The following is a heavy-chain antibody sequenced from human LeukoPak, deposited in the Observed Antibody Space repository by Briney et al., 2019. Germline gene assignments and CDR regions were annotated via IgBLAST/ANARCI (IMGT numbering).Heavy chain of an antibody. CDR3: ARSVGFGELYSGY. Sequence: PSETLSLTCAVYGGSFSGYYWSWIRQPPGKGLEWIGEINHSGSTNYNPSLKSRVTISVDTSKNQFSLKLSSVTGADTAVYYCARSVGFGELYSGYWGQGTLVTVSS. CDR2: INHSGST. J-gene: IGHJ4*02. D-gene: IGHD3-10*01. V-gene: IGHV4-34*01. CDR1: GGSFSGYY.